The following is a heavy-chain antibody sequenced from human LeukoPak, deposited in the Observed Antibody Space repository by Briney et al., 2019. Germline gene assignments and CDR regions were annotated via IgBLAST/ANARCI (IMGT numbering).Heavy chain of an antibody. J-gene: IGHJ2*01. CDR1: GVSVYSGNSY. CDR3: ARGKVTRDWYFDL. D-gene: IGHD4-17*01. Sequence: SETLSLTCAVSGVSVYSGNSYWSWIRLPPGKGLEWIGEINHSGNTNYNPSLKSRVTISIDTSKNQFSLKLSSVTAADTAVYYCARGKVTRDWYFDLWGRGTLVTVSS. CDR2: INHSGNT. V-gene: IGHV4-34*01.